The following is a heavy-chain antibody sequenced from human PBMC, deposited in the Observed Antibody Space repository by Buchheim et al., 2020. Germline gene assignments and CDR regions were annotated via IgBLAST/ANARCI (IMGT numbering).Heavy chain of an antibody. J-gene: IGHJ4*02. Sequence: EVQLVESGGGLVQPGGSLRLSCAASGFTFSSYWMSWVRQAPGKGLEWVANIKQDGSEKYYVDSVKGRFTISRDNAKNSLYLQMNSLRAKDTAVYYCARVRSIAARPEVFDYWGQGTL. CDR2: IKQDGSEK. CDR1: GFTFSSYW. V-gene: IGHV3-7*01. CDR3: ARVRSIAARPEVFDY. D-gene: IGHD6-6*01.